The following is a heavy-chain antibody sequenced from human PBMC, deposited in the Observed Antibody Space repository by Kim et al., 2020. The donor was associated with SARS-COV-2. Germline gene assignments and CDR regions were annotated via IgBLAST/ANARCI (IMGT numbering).Heavy chain of an antibody. D-gene: IGHD6-19*01. CDR3: ARDPKEGIAVADTDD. CDR1: GFTFSSYA. Sequence: GGSLRLSCAASGFTFSSYAMHWVRQAPGKGLEWVAVISYDGSNKYYADSVKGRFTISRDNSKNTLYLQMNSLRAEDTAVYYCARDPKEGIAVADTDDWGQGTLVTVSS. J-gene: IGHJ4*02. CDR2: ISYDGSNK. V-gene: IGHV3-30-3*01.